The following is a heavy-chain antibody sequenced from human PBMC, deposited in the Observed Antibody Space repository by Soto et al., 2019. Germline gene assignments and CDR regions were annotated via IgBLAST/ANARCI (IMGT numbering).Heavy chain of an antibody. CDR1: GGSISSGGYY. CDR2: IYYSGST. CDR3: ARNGVGATTRANYYYYGMDV. Sequence: PSETLSLTCTVSGGSISSGGYYWSWIRQHPGKGLEWIGYIYYSGSTNYNPSLKSRVTISVDTSKNQFSLKLSSVTAADTAVYYCARNGVGATTRANYYYYGMDVWGQGTTVTVSS. D-gene: IGHD1-26*01. J-gene: IGHJ6*02. V-gene: IGHV4-61*08.